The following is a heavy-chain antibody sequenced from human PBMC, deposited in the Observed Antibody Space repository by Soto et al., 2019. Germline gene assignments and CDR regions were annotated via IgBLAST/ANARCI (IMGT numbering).Heavy chain of an antibody. J-gene: IGHJ6*02. CDR1: GFTFSSYT. D-gene: IGHD6-13*01. CDR2: ITYNGNE. Sequence: GGSLRLSCAASGFTFSSYTIHWVRQAPGKGLEWVAVITYNGNEYYTDSVRGRFTISRDSSRTTVYLQMNSLRPGDTALYYCARELMPAAGSGDFYAMDVWGQGTTVTVSS. V-gene: IGHV3-30*04. CDR3: ARELMPAAGSGDFYAMDV.